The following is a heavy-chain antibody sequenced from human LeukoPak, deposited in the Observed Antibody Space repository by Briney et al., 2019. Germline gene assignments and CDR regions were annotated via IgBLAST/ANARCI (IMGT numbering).Heavy chain of an antibody. CDR1: GGSIRSSYYY. CDR2: IYDSGST. J-gene: IGHJ6*02. Sequence: PSETLSLTCTVSGGSIRSSYYYWGWIRQPPGKGLEWIGSIYDSGSTYYNPSLKSRVTISVDTSKNQFSLKLSSVTAADTAVYYCASGPDGGYSYGYYYYGMDVWGQGTTVTVSS. D-gene: IGHD5-18*01. CDR3: ASGPDGGYSYGYYYYGMDV. V-gene: IGHV4-39*01.